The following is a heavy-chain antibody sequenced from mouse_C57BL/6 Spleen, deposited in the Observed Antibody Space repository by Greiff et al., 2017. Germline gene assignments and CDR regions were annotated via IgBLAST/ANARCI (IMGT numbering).Heavy chain of an antibody. V-gene: IGHV1-7*01. D-gene: IGHD2-4*01. CDR3: ARTFYDYPYYFDY. CDR2: INPSSGYT. Sequence: VQLQQSGAELAKPGASVKLSCKASGYTFTSYWMHWVKQRPGQGLEWIGYINPSSGYTKYNQTFKDKATLTADKSSSTAYMQLSSLTYDDSAVXYCARTFYDYPYYFDYWGQGTTLTVSS. CDR1: GYTFTSYW. J-gene: IGHJ2*01.